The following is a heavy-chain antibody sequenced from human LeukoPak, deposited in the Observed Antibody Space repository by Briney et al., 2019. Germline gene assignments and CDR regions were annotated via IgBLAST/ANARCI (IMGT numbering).Heavy chain of an antibody. Sequence: PGGSLRLSCAASGFTFSSYGMPWVRQAPGKGLEWVAVISYDGSNKYYADSVKGRFTISRDNSKNTLYLQMNSLRAEDTAVYYCAKPSYSSGWYYFDYWGQGTLVTVSS. CDR1: GFTFSSYG. CDR3: AKPSYSSGWYYFDY. J-gene: IGHJ4*02. CDR2: ISYDGSNK. D-gene: IGHD6-19*01. V-gene: IGHV3-30*18.